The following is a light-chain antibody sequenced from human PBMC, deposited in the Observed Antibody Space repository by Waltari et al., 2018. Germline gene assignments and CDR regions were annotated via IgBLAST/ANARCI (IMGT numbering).Light chain of an antibody. Sequence: DIQMTQSPSSLSASVGDRVTITCRASQSISSYLNWYQQKPGKAPKLLIYAASSLQSGVPSRFSGSGSGTDFTLTISSLQPDDFATYYCQQYNSYSPALTFGGGTKVEIK. CDR2: AAS. J-gene: IGKJ4*01. CDR3: QQYNSYSPALT. V-gene: IGKV1-39*01. CDR1: QSISSY.